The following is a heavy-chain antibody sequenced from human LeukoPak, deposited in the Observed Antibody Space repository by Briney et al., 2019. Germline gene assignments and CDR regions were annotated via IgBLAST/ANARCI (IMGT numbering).Heavy chain of an antibody. V-gene: IGHV3-23*01. D-gene: IGHD4/OR15-4a*01. CDR1: GFTSNSYA. Sequence: SGGSLRLSCAASGFTSNSYAMNWVRQAPGKGLEWVSTISGSGGSTYYADSVKGRFTISRDNSKNTLYLQMNSLRAEDTAVYYCARRAGAYSHPYDYWGQGTLVTVSS. CDR3: ARRAGAYSHPYDY. CDR2: ISGSGGST. J-gene: IGHJ4*02.